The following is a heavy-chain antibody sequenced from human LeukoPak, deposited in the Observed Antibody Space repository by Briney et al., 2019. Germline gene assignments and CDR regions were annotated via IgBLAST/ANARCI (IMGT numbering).Heavy chain of an antibody. CDR3: AREQTQMGD. Sequence: QPGGSLRLPCAASGFTFSSYSMNWVRQAPGKGLEWISYISAGSDLIFYADSVKGRFTISRDNAKNTLYLQMNSLRAEDTAVYYCAREQTQMGDWGQGTLVTVSS. J-gene: IGHJ4*02. D-gene: IGHD2-8*01. V-gene: IGHV3-48*04. CDR1: GFTFSSYS. CDR2: ISAGSDLI.